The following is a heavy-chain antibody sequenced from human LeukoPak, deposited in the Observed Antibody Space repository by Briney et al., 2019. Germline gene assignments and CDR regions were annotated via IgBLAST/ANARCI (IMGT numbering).Heavy chain of an antibody. CDR3: ARDGGHNWNLDY. CDR2: IYYSGST. J-gene: IGHJ4*02. V-gene: IGHV4-39*07. D-gene: IGHD1-1*01. CDR1: GGSISSTNYY. Sequence: SDTLSLTCTVSGGSISSTNYYWGWIRQPPEKGLEWIGTIYYSGSTYYNPSLKSRVTISVDTSKNQFFLKVNSVTAADTAVYYCARDGGHNWNLDYWGQGTLVTVSS.